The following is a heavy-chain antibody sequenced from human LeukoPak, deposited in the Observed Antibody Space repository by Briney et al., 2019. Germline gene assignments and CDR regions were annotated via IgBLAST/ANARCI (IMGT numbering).Heavy chain of an antibody. Sequence: GRSLRLSCAASGFTFSNYGMHWVRQAPGKGLEWVALISYDGSNKYFADSVKGRFTGSRDNSKNTLYLQMNSMRAEDTAVYYCAAQYYYDSSGHYYVGNWFDPWGQGTLVTVSS. V-gene: IGHV3-30*03. D-gene: IGHD3-22*01. CDR3: AAQYYYDSSGHYYVGNWFDP. CDR1: GFTFSNYG. J-gene: IGHJ5*02. CDR2: ISYDGSNK.